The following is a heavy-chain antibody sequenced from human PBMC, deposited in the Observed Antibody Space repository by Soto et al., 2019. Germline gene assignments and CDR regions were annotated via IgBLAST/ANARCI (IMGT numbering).Heavy chain of an antibody. V-gene: IGHV3-33*01. D-gene: IGHD3-9*01. Sequence: GGSLRLSCAASGFTFSSYGMHWVRQAPGKGLEWVAVIWYDGSNKYYADSVKGRFTISRDNSKNTLYLQMNSLRAEDTAVYYCAREYYDILTGYYAPAYGMDVWGQGTTVTVSS. CDR3: AREYYDILTGYYAPAYGMDV. J-gene: IGHJ6*02. CDR2: IWYDGSNK. CDR1: GFTFSSYG.